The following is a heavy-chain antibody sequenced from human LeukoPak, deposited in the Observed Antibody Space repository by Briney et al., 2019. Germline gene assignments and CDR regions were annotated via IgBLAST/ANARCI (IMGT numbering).Heavy chain of an antibody. D-gene: IGHD6-13*01. Sequence: SETLSLTCTVSGGSISSYYWSWIRQPAGKGLEWIGRIYTSGSTNYNPSLKSRVTMSVDTSKNQFSLKLSSVTAADTAVYYCARSDIIYYFPRAAVPNWYFDLWGRGTLATVSS. CDR1: GGSISSYY. CDR2: IYTSGST. CDR3: ARSDIIYYFPRAAVPNWYFDL. V-gene: IGHV4-4*07. J-gene: IGHJ2*01.